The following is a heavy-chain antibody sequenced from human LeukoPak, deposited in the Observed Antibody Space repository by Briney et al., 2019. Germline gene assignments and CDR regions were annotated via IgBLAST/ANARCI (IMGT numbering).Heavy chain of an antibody. V-gene: IGHV3-72*01. Sequence: PGGSLRLSCAASGFTFSDHYMDWVRQAPGKGLEWVGRIRNKANSYTTEYAASVKGRFTISRDDSKNSLYLQMNSLKCEDTAVYYCAREWDSGSYYLGYFGYWGQGTLVTVSS. CDR1: GFTFSDHY. J-gene: IGHJ4*02. CDR3: AREWDSGSYYLGYFGY. CDR2: IRNKANSYTT. D-gene: IGHD1-26*01.